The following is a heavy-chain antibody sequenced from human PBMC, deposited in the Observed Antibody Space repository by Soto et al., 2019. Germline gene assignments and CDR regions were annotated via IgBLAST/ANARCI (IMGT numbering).Heavy chain of an antibody. V-gene: IGHV1-69*13. J-gene: IGHJ6*02. CDR2: IIPIFGTA. Sequence: SVKVSCKASGGTFSSYAISWVRQAPGQGLEWMGGIIPIFGTANYAQKFQGRVTITADESTSTAYMELSSLRSEDTAVYYCARGYYYGSGSYYTPSYYYGMDVWGQGTTVTVSS. D-gene: IGHD3-10*01. CDR1: GGTFSSYA. CDR3: ARGYYYGSGSYYTPSYYYGMDV.